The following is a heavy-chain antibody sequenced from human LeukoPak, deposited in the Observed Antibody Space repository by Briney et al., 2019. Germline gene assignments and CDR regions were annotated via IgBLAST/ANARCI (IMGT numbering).Heavy chain of an antibody. CDR1: GFSFSDYQ. J-gene: IGHJ4*02. D-gene: IGHD3-22*01. V-gene: IGHV3-11*04. Sequence: GGSLRLSCAASGFSFSDYQMSWIRQAPGKGLEWVSYISNSGSTIYYADSVKGRFTIFRDNAKKSLYLQMNSLRPDDTALYYCARALADSRGYYLGFDYWGQGTLVTVSS. CDR3: ARALADSRGYYLGFDY. CDR2: ISNSGSTI.